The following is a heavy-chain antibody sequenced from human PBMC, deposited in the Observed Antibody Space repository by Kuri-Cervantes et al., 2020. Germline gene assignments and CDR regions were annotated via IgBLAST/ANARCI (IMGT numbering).Heavy chain of an antibody. CDR2: ISAYNGNT. CDR3: ATSGQVYYDILNA. Sequence: ASVKVSCKASGYTFTSYGSSWVRQAPGQGLKWMGWISAYNGNTNYAQKLQGRVTMAEDTSTDTAYMELSSLSSEDTAVYYCATSGQVYYDILNAWGQGTLITVSS. V-gene: IGHV1-18*01. D-gene: IGHD3-9*01. J-gene: IGHJ4*02. CDR1: GYTFTSYG.